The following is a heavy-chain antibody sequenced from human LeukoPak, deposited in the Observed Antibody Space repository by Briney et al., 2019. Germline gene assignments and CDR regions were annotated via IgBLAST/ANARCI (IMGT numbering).Heavy chain of an antibody. D-gene: IGHD3-16*02. V-gene: IGHV3-9*01. CDR2: ISWNSGSI. CDR3: ARRNAPASAYDYVWGSYRVDY. Sequence: GGSLRLSCAASGFTFDDYAMHWVRQAPGKGLEWVSGISWNSGSIGYADSVKGRFTISRENAKNSLYLQMNSLRAGDTAVYYCARRNAPASAYDYVWGSYRVDYWGQGTLVTVSS. J-gene: IGHJ4*02. CDR1: GFTFDDYA.